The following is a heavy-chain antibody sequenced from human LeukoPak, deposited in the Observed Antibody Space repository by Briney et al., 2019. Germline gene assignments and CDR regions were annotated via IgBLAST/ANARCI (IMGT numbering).Heavy chain of an antibody. V-gene: IGHV3-7*01. CDR2: TKRDGSEV. D-gene: IGHD2-2*02. Sequence: GGSLRLSCAASGFTFSTYWMTWVRQAPGKGLEWVANTKRDGSEVYYANSVKGLFTISSDNAKNSLYLQMNSLRAEDTAVYYCARYTEYYFDYWGQGTLVTVSS. CDR3: ARYTEYYFDY. J-gene: IGHJ4*02. CDR1: GFTFSTYW.